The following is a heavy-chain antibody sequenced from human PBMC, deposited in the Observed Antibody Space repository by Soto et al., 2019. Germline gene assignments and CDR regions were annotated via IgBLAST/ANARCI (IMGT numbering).Heavy chain of an antibody. CDR1: GYTFTGYF. CDR3: ARGGGTILAPLP. J-gene: IGHJ5*02. V-gene: IGHV1-2*02. CDR2: INPNSGAT. Sequence: QVQLVQSGAEVKKPGASVKVSCKASGYTFTGYFMHWVRQAPGQGLEWMGWINPNSGATKYAQKFQGRVALSRDTSIRTADMELSGLRSDDTAVYYCARGGGTILAPLPWGQGTLVTVSS. D-gene: IGHD3-3*01.